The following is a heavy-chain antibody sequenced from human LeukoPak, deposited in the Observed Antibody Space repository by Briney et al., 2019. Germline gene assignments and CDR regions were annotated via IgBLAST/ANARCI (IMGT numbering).Heavy chain of an antibody. V-gene: IGHV4-59*01. CDR2: IYYSGST. Sequence: SETLSLTCTVSGGSISSYYWSWIRQPAGKGLEWIGYIYYSGSTNYNPSLKSRVTISVDTSKNQFSLKLSSVTAADTAVYYCARVVAQLLWFGEEPYYYYMDVWGKGTTVTISS. J-gene: IGHJ6*03. CDR3: ARVVAQLLWFGEEPYYYYMDV. CDR1: GGSISSYY. D-gene: IGHD3-10*01.